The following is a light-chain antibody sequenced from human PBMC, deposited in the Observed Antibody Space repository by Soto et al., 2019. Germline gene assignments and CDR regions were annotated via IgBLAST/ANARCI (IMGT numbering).Light chain of an antibody. V-gene: IGKV3-20*01. Sequence: EIVLTQSPGTLSLSPGERATLSCRTSQSVDNNYLAWYQQKPGQAPRLLIYSASSRATGISDRFRGSGSGTDFTLIISRLEPEDFAVYYCLQYGTSGTFGQGTKVDIK. CDR2: SAS. CDR1: QSVDNNY. CDR3: LQYGTSGT. J-gene: IGKJ1*01.